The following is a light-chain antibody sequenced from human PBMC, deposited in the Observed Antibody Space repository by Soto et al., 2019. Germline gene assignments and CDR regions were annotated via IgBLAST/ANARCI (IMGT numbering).Light chain of an antibody. CDR1: SSNIANKY. CDR2: ENY. J-gene: IGLJ2*01. Sequence: QSVLTQPPSVAAALGQKVTISCSGSSSNIANKYVSWYQQLPGTAPKLLIYENYKRPSGIPDRFSGSKSGTSATLDITGLQTGDEADYYCGTWDSGLGGEVFGGGTTLTVL. CDR3: GTWDSGLGGEV. V-gene: IGLV1-51*02.